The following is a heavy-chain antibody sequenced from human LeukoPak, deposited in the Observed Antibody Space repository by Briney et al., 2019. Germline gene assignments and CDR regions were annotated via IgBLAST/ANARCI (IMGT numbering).Heavy chain of an antibody. CDR2: IYYSGST. CDR1: GGSISSSSYY. D-gene: IGHD5-18*01. Sequence: SETLSLTCTVSGGSISSSSYYWGWIRQPPGKGLEWIGSIYYSGSTYYNPSLKSRVTISVDTSKNQFSLKLSSVTAADTAVYYCARVSDTAMPFDYWGQGTLVTVSS. V-gene: IGHV4-39*07. CDR3: ARVSDTAMPFDY. J-gene: IGHJ4*02.